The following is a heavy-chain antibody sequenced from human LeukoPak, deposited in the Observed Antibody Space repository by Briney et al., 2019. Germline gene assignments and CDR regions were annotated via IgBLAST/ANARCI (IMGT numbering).Heavy chain of an antibody. CDR2: FYYSGST. CDR1: GGSISSYY. CDR3: ARVFYYGSGTFDL. V-gene: IGHV4-59*01. Sequence: SETLSLTCTVSGGSISSYYWSWIRQPPGKGLEWIGYFYYSGSTTYNPSLRSRVTISVDTSKNQFSLKLSSVTAADTAVYYCARVFYYGSGTFDLWGRGTLVTVSS. J-gene: IGHJ2*01. D-gene: IGHD3-10*01.